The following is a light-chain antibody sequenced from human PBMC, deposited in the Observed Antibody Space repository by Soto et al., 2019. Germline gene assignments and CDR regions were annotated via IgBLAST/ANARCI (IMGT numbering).Light chain of an antibody. CDR1: QSVSSSY. Sequence: EIVLTQSPGTLSLSPGERATLSCRASQSVSSSYLAWYQQKPGQAPRLLIYGASSRATGIPDRFSGSGSGTDFTLTISRLEPEDFPVYYCQKYGSSPPYTFGQGTKLEIK. CDR2: GAS. J-gene: IGKJ2*01. CDR3: QKYGSSPPYT. V-gene: IGKV3-20*01.